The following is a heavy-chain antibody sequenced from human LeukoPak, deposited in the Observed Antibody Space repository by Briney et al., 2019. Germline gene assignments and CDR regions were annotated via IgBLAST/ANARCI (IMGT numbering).Heavy chain of an antibody. D-gene: IGHD3-10*01. CDR2: INPSGGST. Sequence: ASVKVSCKASGYTFTSYYMHWVRQAPGQGLEWMGIINPSGGSTSYAQKFQGRVTMTRDTSTSTVYMELSSLRSEDTAVYHCARDYYGSGSYRSLNPWGQGTLVTVSS. J-gene: IGHJ5*02. CDR1: GYTFTSYY. CDR3: ARDYYGSGSYRSLNP. V-gene: IGHV1-46*01.